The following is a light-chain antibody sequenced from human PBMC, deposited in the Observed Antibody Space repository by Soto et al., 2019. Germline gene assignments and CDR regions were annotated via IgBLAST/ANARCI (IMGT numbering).Light chain of an antibody. CDR1: QDISNY. V-gene: IGKV1-33*01. Sequence: DIQMTQSPSSLSASVGDRVTITCQASQDISNYLNWYQQKPGKAPKLLIYDASNLEAGVPSRFSGSGSGTDFTFTISSLQPEDIATYYCQQYDNFPLTFGPGTKVAIK. J-gene: IGKJ3*01. CDR3: QQYDNFPLT. CDR2: DAS.